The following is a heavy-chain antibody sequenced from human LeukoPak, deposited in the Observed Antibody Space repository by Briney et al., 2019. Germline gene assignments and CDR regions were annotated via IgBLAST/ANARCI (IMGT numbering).Heavy chain of an antibody. Sequence: SETLSLTCTVSGYSISSGYYWGWIRQPPGKGLEWIGSIYHSGSTYYNPSLKSRVTISVDTSKNQFSLKLSSVTAADTAVYYCSVTYDSVGSDAFDIWGQGTMVTVSS. CDR3: SVTYDSVGSDAFDI. CDR2: IYHSGST. D-gene: IGHD3-16*01. J-gene: IGHJ3*02. V-gene: IGHV4-38-2*02. CDR1: GYSISSGYY.